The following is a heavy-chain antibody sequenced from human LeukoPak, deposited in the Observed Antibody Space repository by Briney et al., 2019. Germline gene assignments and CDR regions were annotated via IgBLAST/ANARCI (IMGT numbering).Heavy chain of an antibody. J-gene: IGHJ4*02. CDR2: INHSGST. CDR1: GGSFSGYY. D-gene: IGHD5-24*01. Sequence: SETLSLTCAVYGGSFSGYYWSWIRQPPGKGLEWIGEINHSGSTNYNPSLKSRVTISVDTSKNQFSLKLSSVTAADTAVYYCARGDGYFDFPFDYRGQGTLVTVSS. V-gene: IGHV4-34*01. CDR3: ARGDGYFDFPFDY.